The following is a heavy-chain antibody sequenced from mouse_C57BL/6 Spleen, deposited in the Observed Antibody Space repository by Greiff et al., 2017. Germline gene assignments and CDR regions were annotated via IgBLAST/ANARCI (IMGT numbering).Heavy chain of an antibody. CDR2: IHPNSGST. V-gene: IGHV1-64*01. J-gene: IGHJ4*01. CDR3: AREGGYAMDY. Sequence: VQLQQSGAELVKPGASVKLSCKASGYTFTSYWMHWVKQRPGQGLEWIGMIHPNSGSTNYNEKFKSKATLTVDKSSSTAYMQLSSLTSEDSAVYYCAREGGYAMDYWGQGTSVTVSS. CDR1: GYTFTSYW.